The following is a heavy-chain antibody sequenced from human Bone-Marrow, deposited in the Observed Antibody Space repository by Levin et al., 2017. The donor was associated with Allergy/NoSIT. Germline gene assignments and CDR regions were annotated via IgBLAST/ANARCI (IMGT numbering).Heavy chain of an antibody. Sequence: GGSLRLSCAASGFTFSDYYMSWIRQAPGKGLEWVSYISSSGSTIYYADSVKGRFTISRDNAKNSLYLQMNSLRAEDTAVYYCARERDYYGCDAFDIWGQGTMVTVSS. CDR3: ARERDYYGCDAFDI. CDR2: ISSSGSTI. CDR1: GFTFSDYY. J-gene: IGHJ3*02. D-gene: IGHD3-10*01. V-gene: IGHV3-11*01.